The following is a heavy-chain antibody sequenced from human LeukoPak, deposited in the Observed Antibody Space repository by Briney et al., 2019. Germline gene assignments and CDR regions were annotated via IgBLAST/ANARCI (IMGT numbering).Heavy chain of an antibody. CDR1: GGSINNYY. J-gene: IGHJ3*02. CDR3: AKSNGYGLVDI. D-gene: IGHD3-10*01. CDR2: IFYSGST. V-gene: IGHV4-59*12. Sequence: SETLSLTCSDSGGSINNYYWSWIRQRPGKGLEWIGNIFYSGSTYYSPSLKSRVTISLDTSRNQFSLKLNSVTAADTAVYYCAKSNGYGLVDIWGQGTMVTVSS.